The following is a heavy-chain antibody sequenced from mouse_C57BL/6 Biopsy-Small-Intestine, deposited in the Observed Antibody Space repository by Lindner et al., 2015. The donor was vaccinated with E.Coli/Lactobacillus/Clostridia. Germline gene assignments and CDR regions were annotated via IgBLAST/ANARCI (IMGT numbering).Heavy chain of an antibody. CDR2: IYPGDGDT. J-gene: IGHJ4*01. D-gene: IGHD2-4*01. V-gene: IGHV1-80*01. Sequence: VQLQESGAELVKPGASVKISCKASGYAFSSYWMNWVKQRPGKGLEWIGQIYPGDGDTNYNGKFKGKATLTADKSSSTAYMQLSSLTSEDSAVYFCARGMITTEGIYYYAMDYWGQGTSVTVSS. CDR1: GYAFSSYW. CDR3: ARGMITTEGIYYYAMDY.